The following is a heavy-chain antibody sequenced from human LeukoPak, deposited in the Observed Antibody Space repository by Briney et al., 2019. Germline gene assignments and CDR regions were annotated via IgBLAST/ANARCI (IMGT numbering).Heavy chain of an antibody. Sequence: SETLSLTCTVSGGSINSGGFYWRWIRQPAGKGLEWIGRIYSDGSTDYNPSLKSRVSMSLGASKNQFSLKLSSVTAADTALYYCARTYCSCDICYSVSEVYFDYWGQGTLVTVSS. V-gene: IGHV4-61*02. CDR3: ARTYCSCDICYSVSEVYFDY. D-gene: IGHD2-15*01. CDR2: IYSDGST. CDR1: GGSINSGGFY. J-gene: IGHJ4*02.